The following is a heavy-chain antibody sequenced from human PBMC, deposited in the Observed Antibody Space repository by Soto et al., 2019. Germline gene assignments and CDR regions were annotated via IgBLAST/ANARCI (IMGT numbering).Heavy chain of an antibody. V-gene: IGHV3-7*01. CDR3: ARPIVVVTITGFGY. CDR2: IKQDGSEK. CDR1: GFTFSSYW. Sequence: PVGSLRLSCTASGFTFSSYWMSWVRQAPGKGLEWVANIKQDGSEKYYVDSVKGRFTISRDSAKNSLYLQMNSLRAEDTAVYYCARPIVVVTITGFGYWGQGTLVTVSS. D-gene: IGHD3-22*01. J-gene: IGHJ4*02.